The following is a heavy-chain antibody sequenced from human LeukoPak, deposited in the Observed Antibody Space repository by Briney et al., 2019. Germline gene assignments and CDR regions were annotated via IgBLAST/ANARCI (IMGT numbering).Heavy chain of an antibody. CDR3: AKAASGSYLYYFDY. V-gene: IGHV3-23*01. Sequence: GSLRLSCAASGLTFSSYAMNWVRQAPGKGLEWVSTISYNGGSTYYVDSVKGRFTISRDNSENTLYLQLNSLRAEDTAVYYCAKAASGSYLYYFDYWGQGTLVTVSS. CDR2: ISYNGGST. D-gene: IGHD1-26*01. J-gene: IGHJ4*02. CDR1: GLTFSSYA.